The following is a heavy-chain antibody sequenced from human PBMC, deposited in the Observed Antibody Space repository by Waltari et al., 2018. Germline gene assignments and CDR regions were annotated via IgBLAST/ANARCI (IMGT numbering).Heavy chain of an antibody. CDR2: IYYSGNT. CDR1: GGSISSSSYY. CDR3: ARLKPGKQWLAQNWFDP. Sequence: QLQLQESGPGLVKPSETLSLTCTVSGGSISSSSYYWGWIRQPPGKGLEWIGSIYYSGNTYYNPTLKSRVTISVDTSKNQFSLKLSSVTAADTAVYYCARLKPGKQWLAQNWFDPWGQGTLVTVSS. J-gene: IGHJ5*02. D-gene: IGHD6-19*01. V-gene: IGHV4-39*07.